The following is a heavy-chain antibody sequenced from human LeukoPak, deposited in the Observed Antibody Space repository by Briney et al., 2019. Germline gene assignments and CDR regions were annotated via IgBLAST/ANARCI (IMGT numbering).Heavy chain of an antibody. CDR2: ISWDDRSS. CDR1: GFTFDNYA. CDR3: AKDRADSGSDSYFDY. V-gene: IGHV3-43D*03. D-gene: IGHD1-26*01. Sequence: GGSLRLSCAAYGFTFDNYAMHWIRQAPGKGLEWVSLISWDDRSSYYADSVKSRFANSRDNSKNSLYLQMNSLRAEDTALYHCAKDRADSGSDSYFDYWGQGTPVTVSS. J-gene: IGHJ4*02.